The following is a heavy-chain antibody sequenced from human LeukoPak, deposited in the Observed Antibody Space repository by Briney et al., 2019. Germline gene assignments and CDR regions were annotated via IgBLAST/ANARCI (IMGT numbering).Heavy chain of an antibody. CDR1: GYTFTSNY. Sequence: ALVKVSCKASGYTFTSNYIHWVQQAPGQGLEWMGMIYPRDGSTSYAQKFQGRVTVTRDTSTSTVHMELSGLRSEDTAVYCARDQEGFDYWGQGTLVTVSS. CDR2: IYPRDGST. CDR3: ARDQEGFDY. V-gene: IGHV1-46*01. J-gene: IGHJ4*02.